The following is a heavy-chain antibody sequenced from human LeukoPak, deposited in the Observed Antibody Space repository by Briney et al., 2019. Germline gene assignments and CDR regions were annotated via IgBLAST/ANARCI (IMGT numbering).Heavy chain of an antibody. Sequence: GGSLRLSCAASGFTFSSYWMHWVRQAPGKGLVWVSRINSDGSSTSYADSVRGRFTISRDNAKNTLYLQMNSLRAEDTAVYYCARRGGSFPYYYYYYMDVWGKGTTVTVSS. CDR3: ARRGGSFPYYYYYYMDV. D-gene: IGHD2-15*01. V-gene: IGHV3-74*01. CDR2: INSDGSST. J-gene: IGHJ6*03. CDR1: GFTFSSYW.